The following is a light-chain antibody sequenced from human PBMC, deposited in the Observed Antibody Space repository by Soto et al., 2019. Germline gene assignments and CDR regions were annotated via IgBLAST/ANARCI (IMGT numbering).Light chain of an antibody. Sequence: AIRMTQSPSSLSASTGDRVTITCRASQGISSYLAWYQQKPGKAPKLLIYAASTLESGVPSRFSGSGSGTEFTLTISSLQPDDFATYYCQQYNSYSPALTFGGGTKVEIK. CDR3: QQYNSYSPALT. J-gene: IGKJ4*01. CDR2: AAS. V-gene: IGKV1-8*01. CDR1: QGISSY.